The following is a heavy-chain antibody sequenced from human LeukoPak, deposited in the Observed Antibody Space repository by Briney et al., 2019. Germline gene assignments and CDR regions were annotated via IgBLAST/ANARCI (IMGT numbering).Heavy chain of an antibody. CDR3: AGESPYSGYCYW. Sequence: GGSLRLSCAASGFTFSSYGMHWVRQAPGKGLERVAVISYDGSNKYYADSVKGRFTISRDNSKNTLYLQMNSLRAEDTAVYYCAGESPYSGYCYWWGQGTLVTVSS. D-gene: IGHD3-22*01. CDR2: ISYDGSNK. CDR1: GFTFSSYG. J-gene: IGHJ4*02. V-gene: IGHV3-30*03.